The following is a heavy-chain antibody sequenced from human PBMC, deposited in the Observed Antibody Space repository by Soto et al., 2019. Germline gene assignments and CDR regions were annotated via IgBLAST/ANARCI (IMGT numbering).Heavy chain of an antibody. CDR2: LRYDGSNK. CDR1: GFRFSGFG. Sequence: QVQLVESGGGVVQPGRSLRLSCAASGFRFSGFGMHWVRQAPGKGLEWVAILRYDGSNKYYADSVKGRFTISRDNSQNTLYLQMDRLRVEDTAVYYCARDGVGATTFYGYFDYWGQGSLVTVSS. CDR3: ARDGVGATTFYGYFDY. V-gene: IGHV3-33*01. J-gene: IGHJ4*02. D-gene: IGHD1-26*01.